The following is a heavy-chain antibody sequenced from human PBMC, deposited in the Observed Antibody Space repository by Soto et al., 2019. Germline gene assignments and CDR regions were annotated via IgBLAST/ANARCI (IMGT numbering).Heavy chain of an antibody. Sequence: SETLSLTCTVSGGSISSYYWSWIRQPPGKGLDWIGYIYYSGSTNYNPSLKSRVTISVDTSKNQFSLKLSSVTAADTAVYYCARDLYYDSSGYHYYYYGMDVWGQGTTVTVSS. J-gene: IGHJ6*02. CDR2: IYYSGST. CDR1: GGSISSYY. D-gene: IGHD3-22*01. V-gene: IGHV4-59*01. CDR3: ARDLYYDSSGYHYYYYGMDV.